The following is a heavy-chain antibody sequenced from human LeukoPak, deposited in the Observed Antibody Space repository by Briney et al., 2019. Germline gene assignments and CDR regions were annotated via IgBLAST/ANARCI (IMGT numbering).Heavy chain of an antibody. D-gene: IGHD6-13*01. Sequence: SVKVSFKASGGTFIIYAISGGRQAPGQGGEWMGGIIPIFGTANYAQKFQGRVTITADESTSTAYMELSSLRSEDTAVYYCASDSSSWSFDYWGQGTLVTVSS. CDR3: ASDSSSWSFDY. V-gene: IGHV1-69*13. J-gene: IGHJ4*02. CDR2: IIPIFGTA. CDR1: GGTFIIYA.